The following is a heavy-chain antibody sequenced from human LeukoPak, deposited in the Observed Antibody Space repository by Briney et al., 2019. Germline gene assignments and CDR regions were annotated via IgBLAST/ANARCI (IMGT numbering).Heavy chain of an antibody. CDR2: ISAYNGNT. J-gene: IGHJ5*02. Sequence: GASVKVSCKASGCAFTSYGISWVRQAPGQGLEWMGWISAYNGNTNYAQKLQGRVTMTTDTSTSTAYMELRSLRSDDTAVYYCARGLYGGNSGWFDPWGQGTLVTVSS. D-gene: IGHD4-23*01. CDR3: ARGLYGGNSGWFDP. V-gene: IGHV1-18*01. CDR1: GCAFTSYG.